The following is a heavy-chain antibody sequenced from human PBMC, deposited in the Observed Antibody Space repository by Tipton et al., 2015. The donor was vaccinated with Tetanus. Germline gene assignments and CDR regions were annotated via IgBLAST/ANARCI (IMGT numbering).Heavy chain of an antibody. J-gene: IGHJ4*02. D-gene: IGHD6-19*01. CDR3: AKSTYSSGWWWEFGD. V-gene: IGHV3-23*01. Sequence: SLRLSCAVSGFTFNMHAMSWVRQAPGKGLEWVAAIGVGDQRTYYADSIRGRFIISRDVSKNTLNLQMNSLRAEDTAIYYCAKSTYSSGWWWEFGDWGQGTLVTVSS. CDR1: GFTFNMHA. CDR2: IGVGDQRT.